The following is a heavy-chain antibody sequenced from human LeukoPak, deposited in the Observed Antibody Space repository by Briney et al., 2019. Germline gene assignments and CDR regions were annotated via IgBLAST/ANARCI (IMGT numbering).Heavy chain of an antibody. CDR3: AKDIGGGDPNYYYYGMDV. J-gene: IGHJ6*02. Sequence: QSGGSLRLSCAASGFTFDDYAMHWVRQAPGKGLEWVAGISWNSGSIGYADSVKGRFTISRDNAKNSLYLQMNSLRAEDTALYYCAKDIGGGDPNYYYYGMDVWGQGTTVTVSS. CDR2: ISWNSGSI. V-gene: IGHV3-9*01. D-gene: IGHD3-16*01. CDR1: GFTFDDYA.